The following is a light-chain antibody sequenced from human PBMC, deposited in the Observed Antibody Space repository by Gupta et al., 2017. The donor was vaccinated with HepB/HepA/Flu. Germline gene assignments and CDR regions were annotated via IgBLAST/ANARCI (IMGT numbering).Light chain of an antibody. Sequence: EIVLTQSPGTLSLSPGERATLSCRASQSVSSSYLAWYQQKPGQAPRLLIYGASSRATCIPDRFSGSGSGTDFTLTISRLEPEDFAVYYCQQYGSSFGGGTKVEIK. CDR3: QQYGSS. CDR1: QSVSSSY. V-gene: IGKV3-20*01. CDR2: GAS. J-gene: IGKJ4*01.